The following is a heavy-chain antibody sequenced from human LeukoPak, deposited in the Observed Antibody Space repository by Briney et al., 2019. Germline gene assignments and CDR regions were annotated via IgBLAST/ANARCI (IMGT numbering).Heavy chain of an antibody. D-gene: IGHD1-26*01. CDR3: ARSAGGVWAAFDM. V-gene: IGHV4-4*02. Sequence: SETLSLTCTVSGGYISSNWWSWVRQPPGKGLEWIGEMYHSGSTNYNPSLKSRVTISVEKSKNQFSLKLSSVTAADTAVYYCARSAGGVWAAFDMWGPGTMVTVSS. CDR2: MYHSGST. CDR1: GGYISSNW. J-gene: IGHJ3*02.